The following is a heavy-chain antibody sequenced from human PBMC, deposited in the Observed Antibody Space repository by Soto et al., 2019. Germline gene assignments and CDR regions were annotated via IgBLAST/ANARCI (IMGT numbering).Heavy chain of an antibody. CDR1: GGSISSYY. Sequence: QVQLQESGPGLVKPSGTLSLTCTDSGGSISSYYWSCIRQPPGKGLEWLGYIYYSGSTNYNTSLKSRVPISGDTSKNQFALKLSSVTAADTAVYYCARRYSSGFDYWGQGTLVTVSS. CDR3: ARRYSSGFDY. V-gene: IGHV4-59*01. CDR2: IYYSGST. D-gene: IGHD6-19*01. J-gene: IGHJ4*02.